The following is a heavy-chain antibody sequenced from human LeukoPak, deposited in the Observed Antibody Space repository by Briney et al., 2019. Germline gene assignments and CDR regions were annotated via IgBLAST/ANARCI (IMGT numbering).Heavy chain of an antibody. CDR3: AKGLAVAGENYYYYGMDV. V-gene: IGHV3-23*01. D-gene: IGHD6-19*01. J-gene: IGHJ6*02. Sequence: GGSLRLSCAASGFTFSSYAMSWVRQAPGKGLEWVSAISGSGGSTYYADSVEGRFTISRDNSRNTLYLQMNSLRAEDTAVYYCAKGLAVAGENYYYYGMDVWGQGTTVTVSS. CDR2: ISGSGGST. CDR1: GFTFSSYA.